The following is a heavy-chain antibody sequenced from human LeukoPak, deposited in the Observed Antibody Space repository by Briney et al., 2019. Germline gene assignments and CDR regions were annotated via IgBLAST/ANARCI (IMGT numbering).Heavy chain of an antibody. Sequence: GGSLRLSCAASGFTFSSYAMHWVRQAPGKGLEWVAVISYDGSNKYYADSVKGRFTISRDNSKNTLYLQMNSLRAEDTAVYYCAKGTGDTYTYVSDSWGQGTLVTVSS. CDR2: ISYDGSNK. J-gene: IGHJ4*02. V-gene: IGHV3-30-3*01. D-gene: IGHD2-2*02. CDR1: GFTFSSYA. CDR3: AKGTGDTYTYVSDS.